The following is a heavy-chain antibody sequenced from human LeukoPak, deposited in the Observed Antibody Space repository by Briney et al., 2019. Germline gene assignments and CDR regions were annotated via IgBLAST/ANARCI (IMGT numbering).Heavy chain of an antibody. CDR1: GFTFSAYW. J-gene: IGHJ4*02. CDR2: IKPDGTEQ. D-gene: IGHD6-25*01. Sequence: GGSLRLSCAASGFTFSAYWLNWARQAPGKGLEWVANIKPDGTEQYYVDSVKGRFTISRDNAKNSLYLQMNSLRAEDTAVYYCARDPGIAAAGDYWGQGTLVTVSS. V-gene: IGHV3-7*01. CDR3: ARDPGIAAAGDY.